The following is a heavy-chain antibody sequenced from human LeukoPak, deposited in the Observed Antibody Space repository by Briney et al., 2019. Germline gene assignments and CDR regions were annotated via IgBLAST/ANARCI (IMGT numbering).Heavy chain of an antibody. D-gene: IGHD3-9*01. V-gene: IGHV2-70*04. CDR2: IDWDDDK. J-gene: IGHJ6*03. CDR3: AQIRNDWNYYYYMDV. Sequence: SGPALVKPTQTLTLTCTFSGFSLSTSGMRVSWIRQPPGKALEWLARIDWDDDKFYSTSLKTRLTISKDTSKNQVVLTMTNMDPVDTATYYCAQIRNDWNYYYYMDVWGKGTTVTVSS. CDR1: GFSLSTSGMR.